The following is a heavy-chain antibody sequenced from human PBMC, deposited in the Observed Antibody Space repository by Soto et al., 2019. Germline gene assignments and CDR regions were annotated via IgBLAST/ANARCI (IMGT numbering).Heavy chain of an antibody. V-gene: IGHV1-2*04. D-gene: IGHD2-8*01. Sequence: ASVKVYCKASGYSFTDYHIHWVRQAPGQVLEWLGRINPKSGGTSTAQKFQGWVTMTRDRSISTVYMELTRLRSDDTAVYFCARGHSTDCSNGVCSFFYNHEMDVWGQGTTVTVLL. CDR1: GYSFTDYH. CDR3: ARGHSTDCSNGVCSFFYNHEMDV. J-gene: IGHJ6*02. CDR2: INPKSGGT.